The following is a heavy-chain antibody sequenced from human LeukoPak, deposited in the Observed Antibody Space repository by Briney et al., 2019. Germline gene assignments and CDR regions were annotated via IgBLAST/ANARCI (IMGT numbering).Heavy chain of an antibody. CDR1: GGSISSSSYY. J-gene: IGHJ4*02. Sequence: SETLSLTCTVSGGSISSSSYYWGWIRQPPGKGLEWIGSIYYSGSTYYNPSLKSRVTISVDTSKNQFSLKLSSVTAADTAVYYCARQVQDTMVRGASSQDYWGQGTLVTVSS. CDR2: IYYSGST. D-gene: IGHD3-10*01. V-gene: IGHV4-39*01. CDR3: ARQVQDTMVRGASSQDY.